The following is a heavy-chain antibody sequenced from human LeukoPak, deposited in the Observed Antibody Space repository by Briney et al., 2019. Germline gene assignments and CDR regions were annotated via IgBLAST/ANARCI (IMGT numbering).Heavy chain of an antibody. V-gene: IGHV1-2*02. CDR2: INSKSGGT. CDR3: AILKHPDDF. J-gene: IGHJ4*02. CDR1: GYSLTVYY. Sequence: ASPKDSSKDSGYSLTVYYPHTGPETPQQRLEWMGWINSKSGGTNYARKFQDRVSLTRDTSLSTAYMDLSRLRSDDTAVYYCAILKHPDDFWGQGTLVTVSS. D-gene: IGHD2-8*01.